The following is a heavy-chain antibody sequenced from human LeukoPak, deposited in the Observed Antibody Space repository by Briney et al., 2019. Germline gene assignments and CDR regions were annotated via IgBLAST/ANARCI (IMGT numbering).Heavy chain of an antibody. V-gene: IGHV1-18*01. CDR1: GYTFTRYG. CDR2: ISGYNGNK. D-gene: IGHD2-15*01. CDR3: ARAEGVVVAAHIDV. J-gene: IGHJ6*03. Sequence: GASVKVSCKASGYTFTRYGIYWVRQAPGQGLEWMGWISGYNGNKKYAQKFQGRVSVTTDTSTSTAYMELRRLRSDDTAVYYCARAEGVVVAAHIDVWGKGTTVIVSS.